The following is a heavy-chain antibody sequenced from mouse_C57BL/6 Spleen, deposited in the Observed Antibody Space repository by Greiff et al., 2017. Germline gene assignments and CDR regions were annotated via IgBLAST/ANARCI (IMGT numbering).Heavy chain of an antibody. J-gene: IGHJ2*01. Sequence: QVQLQQSGAELVKPGASVKLSCKASGYTFTSYWITWVKQRPGQGLEWIGDIYPGSGSTNYNEKFKSKATLTVDTSSSTAYMQLSSLTSEDSAVYYCARKLGHFDYWGQGTTLTVSS. V-gene: IGHV1-55*01. CDR3: ARKLGHFDY. CDR1: GYTFTSYW. CDR2: IYPGSGST. D-gene: IGHD4-1*01.